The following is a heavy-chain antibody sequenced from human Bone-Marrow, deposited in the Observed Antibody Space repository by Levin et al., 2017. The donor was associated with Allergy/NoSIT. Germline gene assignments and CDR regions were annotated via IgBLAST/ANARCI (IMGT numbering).Heavy chain of an antibody. V-gene: IGHV5-10-1*01. CDR1: GYSFTSYW. CDR3: ARGAYDFWSGYHTGGDAFDS. Sequence: GESLKISCKGSGYSFTSYWISWVRQMPGKGLEWMGRIDPSDSYTNYSPSFQGHVTISADKSISTAYLQWSSLKASDTAMYYCARGAYDFWSGYHTGGDAFDSWGQGTMVTVSS. J-gene: IGHJ3*02. CDR2: IDPSDSYT. D-gene: IGHD3-3*01.